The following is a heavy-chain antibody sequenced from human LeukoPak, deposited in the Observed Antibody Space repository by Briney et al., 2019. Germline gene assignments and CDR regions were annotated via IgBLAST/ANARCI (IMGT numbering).Heavy chain of an antibody. V-gene: IGHV4-34*01. J-gene: IGHJ6*02. D-gene: IGHD3-3*01. Sequence: SETLSLTCTVSGGSISSYYWSWIRQPPGKGLEWIGEINHSGSTNYNPSLKSRVTISVDTSKSQFSLKLSSVTAADTAVYYCARETNYDFWSGTLGYYYGMDVWGQGTTVTVSS. CDR1: GGSISSYY. CDR3: ARETNYDFWSGTLGYYYGMDV. CDR2: INHSGST.